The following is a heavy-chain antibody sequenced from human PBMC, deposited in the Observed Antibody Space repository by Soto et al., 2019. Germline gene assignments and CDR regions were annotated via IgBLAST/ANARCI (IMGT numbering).Heavy chain of an antibody. J-gene: IGHJ4*02. CDR1: GFTFSDYA. V-gene: IGHV3-11*01. CDR3: ARGTDYYPY. Sequence: QVQLVQSGGALVTPGGSLRLSCAASGFTFSDYAMNWIRQAPGRGLEWISYIGPRGSTVYYADSVKGRFTISRDNARKSLFLQMNILRVEDTAVYYCARGTDYYPYWGQGSLVTDSS. CDR2: IGPRGSTV.